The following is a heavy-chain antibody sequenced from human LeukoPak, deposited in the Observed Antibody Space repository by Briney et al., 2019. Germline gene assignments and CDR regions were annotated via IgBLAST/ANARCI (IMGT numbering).Heavy chain of an antibody. Sequence: SETLSLTCAVSGGSISSGGYSWSWIRQPPGKGLEWIGYIYHSGSTYYNPSLKSRVTISVDRSKNQFSLKLSSVTAADTAVYYCARYSYPYFVYWGQGTLVTVSS. V-gene: IGHV4-30-2*01. CDR1: GGSISSGGYS. CDR2: IYHSGST. J-gene: IGHJ4*02. CDR3: ARYSYPYFVY. D-gene: IGHD5-18*01.